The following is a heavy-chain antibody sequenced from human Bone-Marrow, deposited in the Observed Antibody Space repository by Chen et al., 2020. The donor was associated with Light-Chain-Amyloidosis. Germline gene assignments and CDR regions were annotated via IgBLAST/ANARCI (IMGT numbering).Heavy chain of an antibody. CDR2: INPNSDST. D-gene: IGHD2-2*01. Sequence: QVQLVQSGAEVKKPGASVKVSCEASGYTFTGYHMHWVRHAPGQGLEWMGWINPNSDSTIYAQKFQGRVTMTRDTSISTVYMELSRLRSDDTAVYYCARGLHCSNTNCYLEFYYNAMDVWGQGTTVTVSS. J-gene: IGHJ6*02. CDR3: ARGLHCSNTNCYLEFYYNAMDV. V-gene: IGHV1-2*02. CDR1: GYTFTGYH.